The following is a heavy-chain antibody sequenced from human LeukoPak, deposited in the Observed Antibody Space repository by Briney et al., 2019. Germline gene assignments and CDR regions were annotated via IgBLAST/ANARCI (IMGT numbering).Heavy chain of an antibody. D-gene: IGHD2-21*02. CDR3: ATGPGVVVTRIDY. V-gene: IGHV1-24*01. J-gene: IGHJ4*02. Sequence: ASVTVSCTVSGYTLTELSMHWVRQAPGKGLEWMGGFDPEDGETIYAQKFQGRVTMTEDTSTDTAYMELSSLRSEDTAVYYCATGPGVVVTRIDYWGQGTLVTVSS. CDR1: GYTLTELS. CDR2: FDPEDGET.